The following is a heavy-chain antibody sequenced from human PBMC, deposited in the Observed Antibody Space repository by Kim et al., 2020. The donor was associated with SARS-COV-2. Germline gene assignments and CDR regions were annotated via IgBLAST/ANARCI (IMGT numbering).Heavy chain of an antibody. Sequence: GGSLRLSCAASGFTFSSYAMHWVRQAPGKGLEWVAVISYDGSNKYYADSVKGRFTISRDNSKNTLYLQMNSLRAEDTAVYYCARAKDIVVVVAATAHVGMDVWGQGTTVTVSS. CDR1: GFTFSSYA. CDR2: ISYDGSNK. CDR3: ARAKDIVVVVAATAHVGMDV. V-gene: IGHV3-30*04. D-gene: IGHD2-15*01. J-gene: IGHJ6*02.